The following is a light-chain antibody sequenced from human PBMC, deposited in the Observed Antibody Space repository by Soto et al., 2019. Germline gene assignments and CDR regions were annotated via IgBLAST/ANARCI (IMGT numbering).Light chain of an antibody. CDR3: QQYNSYPST. Sequence: DIQMTQSPSTLSASVGDRVTITCRASQSISSWLAWYQQKPGKAPKLLIYDASSLESGVPSRFSGSGSGTEFTLTISSLQPDDFANYYCQQYNSYPSTFGGGTKVEIK. V-gene: IGKV1-5*01. J-gene: IGKJ4*01. CDR2: DAS. CDR1: QSISSW.